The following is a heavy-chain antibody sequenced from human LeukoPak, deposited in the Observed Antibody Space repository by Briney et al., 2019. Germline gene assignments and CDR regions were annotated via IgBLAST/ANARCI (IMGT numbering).Heavy chain of an antibody. J-gene: IGHJ4*02. V-gene: IGHV3-20*04. Sequence: GSLSLSCAASGFTFDDYGMSWVRQAPGKGLEWVSGINWNGGSTGYADSVKGRFAISRDDSKNTLYLQMNSLRAEDTAVYYCAKSGLNRFDYWGQGTLVTVSS. D-gene: IGHD2-15*01. CDR2: INWNGGST. CDR1: GFTFDDYG. CDR3: AKSGLNRFDY.